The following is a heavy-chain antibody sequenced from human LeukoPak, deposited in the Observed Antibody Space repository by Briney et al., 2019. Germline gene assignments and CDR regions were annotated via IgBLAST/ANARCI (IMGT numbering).Heavy chain of an antibody. CDR1: GFTFSSYS. CDR2: ISSSSSYI. Sequence: PGGSLRLSCAASGFTFSSYSMNWVRQAPGKGLEWVSSISSSSSYIYYADSVKGRFTISRDNAKNSLYLQMNSLRAEDTAVYYCASNPGYCSGGSCYSDYYGMDVWGQGTTVTVSS. V-gene: IGHV3-21*01. J-gene: IGHJ6*02. CDR3: ASNPGYCSGGSCYSDYYGMDV. D-gene: IGHD2-15*01.